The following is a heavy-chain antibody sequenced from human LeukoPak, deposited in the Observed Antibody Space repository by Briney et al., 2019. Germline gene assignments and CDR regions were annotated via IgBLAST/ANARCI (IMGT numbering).Heavy chain of an antibody. Sequence: ASVKVSCKASGYTFTGYYMHWVRQAPGQGLEWMGWINPNSGGTNYAQKFQGRVTMTRDTSISTAYMELSRLRSDDTAVYYCARVRDFWSGCYPLWGQGTLVTVSS. CDR2: INPNSGGT. V-gene: IGHV1-2*02. CDR1: GYTFTGYY. D-gene: IGHD3-3*01. J-gene: IGHJ4*02. CDR3: ARVRDFWSGCYPL.